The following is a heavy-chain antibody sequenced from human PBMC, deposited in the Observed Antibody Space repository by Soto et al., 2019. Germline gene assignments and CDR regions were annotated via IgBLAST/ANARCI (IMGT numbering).Heavy chain of an antibody. CDR1: GYTFTSYG. CDR2: ISAYNGNT. V-gene: IGHV1-18*04. Sequence: ASVKVSGKASGYTFTSYGISWVRQAPGQGLEWMGWISAYNGNTNYAQKLQGRVTMTTDTSTSTAYMELRSLRSDDTAVYYCARAGYSYGLYYFDYWGQGTLVTVSS. D-gene: IGHD5-18*01. J-gene: IGHJ4*02. CDR3: ARAGYSYGLYYFDY.